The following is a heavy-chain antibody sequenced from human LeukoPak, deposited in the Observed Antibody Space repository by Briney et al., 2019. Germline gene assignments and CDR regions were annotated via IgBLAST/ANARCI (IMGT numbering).Heavy chain of an antibody. Sequence: SQTLSLTCTVSGGSISSGGYYWSWIRQHPGTGLEWIGYIYYSGSTYYNPSLKSRVTISVDTSKNQFSLKLSSVTAADTAVYYCARYMVRGVYYCGMDVWGQGTTVTVSS. CDR1: GGSISSGGYY. D-gene: IGHD3-10*01. CDR3: ARYMVRGVYYCGMDV. CDR2: IYYSGST. V-gene: IGHV4-31*03. J-gene: IGHJ6*02.